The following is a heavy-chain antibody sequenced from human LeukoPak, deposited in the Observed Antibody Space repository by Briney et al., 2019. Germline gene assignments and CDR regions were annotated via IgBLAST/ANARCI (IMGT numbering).Heavy chain of an antibody. CDR3: ARDGSTRLGAFDI. CDR2: ISSSSYI. Sequence: GALRLSCAASGFTFSSYSKNWVRQAPGKGLEWVSSISSSSYIYYADSVKGRFTISRDNAKNSLYLQMNSLRAEDTAVYYCARDGSTRLGAFDIWGQGTMVTVSS. D-gene: IGHD2-2*01. J-gene: IGHJ3*02. V-gene: IGHV3-21*01. CDR1: GFTFSSYS.